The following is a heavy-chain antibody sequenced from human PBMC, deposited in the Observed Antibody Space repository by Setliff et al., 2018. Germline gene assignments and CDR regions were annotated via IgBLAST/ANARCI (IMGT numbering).Heavy chain of an antibody. D-gene: IGHD5-12*01. J-gene: IGHJ2*01. CDR2: MYYGGGGST. CDR3: ARNPDFLQYSFDL. V-gene: IGHV4-39*07. Sequence: LSLTCTVSGASVSGNSYYWGWIRQPPGKGLEWIGSMYYGGGGSTYYNASLKSRVTISVDTSKSQFSLKLSSMTAADTALYYCARNPDFLQYSFDLWGRGTLVTVSS. CDR1: GASVSGNSYY.